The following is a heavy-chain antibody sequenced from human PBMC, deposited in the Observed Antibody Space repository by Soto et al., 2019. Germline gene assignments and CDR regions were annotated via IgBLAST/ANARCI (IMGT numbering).Heavy chain of an antibody. CDR3: ARGMSVLMVYAVYYYYYGMDV. CDR1: GYTFTSYD. Sequence: ASVKVSFKASGYTFTSYDINWVRQATGQGLEWMGWMNPNSGNTGYAQKFQGRVTMTRNTSISTAYMELSSLRSEDTAVYYCARGMSVLMVYAVYYYYYGMDVWGQGTTVT. J-gene: IGHJ6*02. D-gene: IGHD2-8*01. V-gene: IGHV1-8*01. CDR2: MNPNSGNT.